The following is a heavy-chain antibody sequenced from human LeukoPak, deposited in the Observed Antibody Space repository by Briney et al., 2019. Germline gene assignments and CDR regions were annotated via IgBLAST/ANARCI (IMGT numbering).Heavy chain of an antibody. J-gene: IGHJ4*02. Sequence: VSVKVSCKASGYTFTGYYMHWVRQAPGQGLEWMGWINPNSGGTNYAQKFQGRVTMTRDTSISTAYMELSRLRSDDTAVYYCARELRHCSGGSCYSSWFDYWGQGTLVTVSS. CDR1: GYTFTGYY. D-gene: IGHD2-15*01. CDR3: ARELRHCSGGSCYSSWFDY. V-gene: IGHV1-2*02. CDR2: INPNSGGT.